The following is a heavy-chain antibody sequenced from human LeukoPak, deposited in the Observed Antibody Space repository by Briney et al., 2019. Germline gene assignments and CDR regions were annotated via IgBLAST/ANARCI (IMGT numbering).Heavy chain of an antibody. CDR2: IYSGGST. CDR1: EFSVGSNY. Sequence: GGSLRLSCAASEFSVGSNYMTWVRQAPGKGLEWVSLIYSGGSTYYADSVKGRFTISRQNAKNSLYLQMNSLRAEDTALYYCARGQYMRRGIDLPIYWAQGTLATV. CDR3: ARGQYMRRGIDLPIY. V-gene: IGHV3-66*01. J-gene: IGHJ4*02. D-gene: IGHD1-26*01.